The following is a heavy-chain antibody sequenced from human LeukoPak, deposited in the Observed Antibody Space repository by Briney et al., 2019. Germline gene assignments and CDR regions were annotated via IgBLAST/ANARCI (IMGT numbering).Heavy chain of an antibody. Sequence: SETLSLTCAVSGGSIRRSHWWSWVRQPPGQGLEWLAEIYNSGSTNYNPSLKSRLTISEDKSKNQSSLKLSSVTAADTAVYYCARDSVPYCSGGSCYWLDYWGQGTLVTVSS. V-gene: IGHV4-4*02. D-gene: IGHD2-15*01. CDR2: IYNSGST. CDR3: ARDSVPYCSGGSCYWLDY. J-gene: IGHJ4*02. CDR1: GGSIRRSHW.